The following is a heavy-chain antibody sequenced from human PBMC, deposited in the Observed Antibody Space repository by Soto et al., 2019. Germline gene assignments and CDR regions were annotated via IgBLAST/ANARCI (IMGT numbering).Heavy chain of an antibody. CDR1: GFTFSSYA. Sequence: GGSLRLSCAASGFTFSSYAMSWVRQAPGKGLEWVSAISGSGGSTYYADSVKGRFTISRDNSKNTLYLQMNSLGAEGTAVYSCAKGGRWGAGRQLVTGGGQGTLVTVSS. J-gene: IGHJ4*02. CDR3: AKGGRWGAGRQLVTG. CDR2: ISGSGGST. D-gene: IGHD6-13*01. V-gene: IGHV3-23*01.